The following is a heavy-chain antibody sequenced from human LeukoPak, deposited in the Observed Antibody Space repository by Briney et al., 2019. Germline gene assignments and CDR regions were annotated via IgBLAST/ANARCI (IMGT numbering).Heavy chain of an antibody. D-gene: IGHD3-22*01. V-gene: IGHV5-51*01. Sequence: GESLKTSCKGSGYSFTSYWIGWVRQLPGKGVEWMGIIYPGDSGTRYSPSSQGQVTISADKSISTAYLQWSSLKASDTAMYYCARRTYYDSSGYYVDYWGQGTLVTVSS. CDR3: ARRTYYDSSGYYVDY. J-gene: IGHJ4*02. CDR2: IYPGDSGT. CDR1: GYSFTSYW.